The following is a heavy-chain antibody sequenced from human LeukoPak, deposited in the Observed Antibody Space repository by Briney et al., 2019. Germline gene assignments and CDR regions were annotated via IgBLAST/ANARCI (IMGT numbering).Heavy chain of an antibody. CDR2: ISGSGGST. CDR1: GFTFSSYA. CDR3: AREGIYCSSTSCFGGYFDY. V-gene: IGHV3-23*01. Sequence: GGSLRLSCAASGFTFSSYAMSWVRQAPGKGLEWVSAISGSGGSTYYADSVKGRFTISRDNSKNTLYLQMNSLRAEDTAVYYCAREGIYCSSTSCFGGYFDYWGQGTLVTVSS. D-gene: IGHD2-2*01. J-gene: IGHJ4*02.